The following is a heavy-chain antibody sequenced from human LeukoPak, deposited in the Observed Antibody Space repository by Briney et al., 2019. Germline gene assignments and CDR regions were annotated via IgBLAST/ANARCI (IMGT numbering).Heavy chain of an antibody. V-gene: IGHV1-24*01. CDR3: ARDNSVGDNAWWFDP. J-gene: IGHJ5*02. D-gene: IGHD1-26*01. CDR2: FDPEDGET. Sequence: ASVKVSCKASGYTFTELSMHWVRQAPGKGLEWMGGFDPEDGETIYAQKFQGRVTMTRDMSTSTDYMELSSLRSEDTAIYYCARDNSVGDNAWWFDPWGQGTLVTVSS. CDR1: GYTFTELS.